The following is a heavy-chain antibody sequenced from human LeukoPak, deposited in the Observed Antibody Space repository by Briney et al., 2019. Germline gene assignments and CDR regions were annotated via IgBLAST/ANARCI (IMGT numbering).Heavy chain of an antibody. CDR1: GFTFSSYS. J-gene: IGHJ3*02. CDR2: ISSSSSYI. CDR3: ARSSGWPNDAFDI. Sequence: GGSLRLSCAASGFTFSSYSMNWVRQAPGKGLEWVSSISSSSSYIYSADSVKGRFTISRDNAKNSLYLQMNSLRAEDTAVYCCARSSGWPNDAFDIWGQGTMVTVSS. D-gene: IGHD6-19*01. V-gene: IGHV3-21*01.